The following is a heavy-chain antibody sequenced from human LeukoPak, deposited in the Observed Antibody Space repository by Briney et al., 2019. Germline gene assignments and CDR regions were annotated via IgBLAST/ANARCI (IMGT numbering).Heavy chain of an antibody. Sequence: PSETLSLTCAVSGGSISSGGYSWSWIRQPPGKGLEWIGSIYHSGSTYYNPSLKSRVTISVDTSKNQFSLKLSSVTAADTAVYYCARGSVRGEFDPWGQGTLVTVSS. D-gene: IGHD3-10*01. CDR2: IYHSGST. CDR3: ARGSVRGEFDP. CDR1: GGSISSGGYS. V-gene: IGHV4-39*07. J-gene: IGHJ5*02.